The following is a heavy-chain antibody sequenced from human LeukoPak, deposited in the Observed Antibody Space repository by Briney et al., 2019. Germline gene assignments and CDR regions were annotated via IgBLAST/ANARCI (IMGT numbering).Heavy chain of an antibody. CDR3: ARTGEDDGDYLTYYYYGMDV. D-gene: IGHD4-17*01. V-gene: IGHV3-7*01. Sequence: GGSLRLSCAASGFTFSSYWMSWVRQAPGKGLEWVANIKLDGSEKYYVDSVKGRFTISRDNAKNSLYLQMNSLRAEDTAVYYCARTGEDDGDYLTYYYYGMDVWGQGTRVTVSS. J-gene: IGHJ6*02. CDR2: IKLDGSEK. CDR1: GFTFSSYW.